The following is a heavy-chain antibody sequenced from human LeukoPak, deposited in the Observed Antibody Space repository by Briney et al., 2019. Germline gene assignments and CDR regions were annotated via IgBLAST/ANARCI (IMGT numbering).Heavy chain of an antibody. CDR1: GFTFSSYW. J-gene: IGHJ4*02. Sequence: PGGSLRLSCAASGFTFSSYWMSWVRQAPGKGLEWVANIKQDGSEKYYVDSVKGRFTISRDNAKNSLYLQVNSLRAEDTAVYYCARVRQWPPLYYFDYWGQGTLVTVSS. V-gene: IGHV3-7*01. CDR2: IKQDGSEK. CDR3: ARVRQWPPLYYFDY. D-gene: IGHD6-19*01.